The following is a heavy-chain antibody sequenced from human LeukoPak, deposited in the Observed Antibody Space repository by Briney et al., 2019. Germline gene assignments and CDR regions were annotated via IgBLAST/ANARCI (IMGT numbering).Heavy chain of an antibody. J-gene: IGHJ5*02. D-gene: IGHD6-6*01. CDR3: ARVVKYSSSSLWFDP. Sequence: KPSETLSLTCTVSGYSISSGYYWGCIRQPPGKGLEWIGSIYHSGSTYYNPSLKSRVTISVDTSKNQFSLKLSSVTAADTAVYYCARVVKYSSSSLWFDPWGQGTLVTVSS. CDR1: GYSISSGYY. V-gene: IGHV4-38-2*02. CDR2: IYHSGST.